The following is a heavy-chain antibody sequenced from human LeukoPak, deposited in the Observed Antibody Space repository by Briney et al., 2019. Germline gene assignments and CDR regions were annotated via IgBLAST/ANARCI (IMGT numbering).Heavy chain of an antibody. J-gene: IGHJ3*02. D-gene: IGHD3-22*01. CDR2: IYTSGGT. CDR3: ARDRITMIVVGEENAFDI. Sequence: PSETLSLTCTGSGGSISSYYWSWIRQPAGKGLEWIGRIYTSGGTNYNPSLKSRVTMSVDTSKNQFSLKLSSVTAADTAVYYCARDRITMIVVGEENAFDIWGQGTMVTVSS. V-gene: IGHV4-4*07. CDR1: GGSISSYY.